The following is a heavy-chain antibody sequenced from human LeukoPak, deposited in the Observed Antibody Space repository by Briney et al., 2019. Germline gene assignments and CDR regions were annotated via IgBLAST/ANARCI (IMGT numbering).Heavy chain of an antibody. CDR2: VNHSGST. D-gene: IGHD2/OR15-2a*01. CDR1: GGSFSGYY. CDR3: ARGGNPPDY. J-gene: IGHJ4*02. Sequence: SETLSLTCAVYGGSFSGYYWSWIRQPPGKGLEWIGEVNHSGSTNYNPSLKSRVTISVDTSKNQFSLKLSSVTAADTAVYYCARGGNPPDYWGQGTLVTVSS. V-gene: IGHV4-34*01.